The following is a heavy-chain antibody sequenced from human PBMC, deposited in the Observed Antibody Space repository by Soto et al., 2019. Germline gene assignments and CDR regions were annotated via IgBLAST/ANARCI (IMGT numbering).Heavy chain of an antibody. J-gene: IGHJ4*02. D-gene: IGHD5-18*01. V-gene: IGHV1-46*03. CDR3: ARVGSYGYARFYFGY. CDR2: INPSGGST. CDR1: GYTFTSYY. Sequence: ASVKVSCKASGYTFTSYYMHWVRQAPGQGLEWMGIINPSGGSTSYAQKFQGRVTMTRDTSTSTVYMELSSLRSEDTAVYYCARVGSYGYARFYFGYWGQGTLVTVSS.